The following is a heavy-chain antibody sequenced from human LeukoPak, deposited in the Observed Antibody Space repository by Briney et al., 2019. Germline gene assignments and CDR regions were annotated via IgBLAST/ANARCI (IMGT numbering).Heavy chain of an antibody. CDR3: ARAQAQDGYNP. D-gene: IGHD5-24*01. J-gene: IGHJ3*01. CDR1: GGSISSYY. Sequence: SETLSLTCTVSGGSISSYYWSWLRQPPGKGLEWIGYIYYSGSTNYNPSLKSRVTISVDTFKNQFSLKLSSVTAADTAVYYCARAQAQDGYNPWGQGTMVTVSS. CDR2: IYYSGST. V-gene: IGHV4-59*01.